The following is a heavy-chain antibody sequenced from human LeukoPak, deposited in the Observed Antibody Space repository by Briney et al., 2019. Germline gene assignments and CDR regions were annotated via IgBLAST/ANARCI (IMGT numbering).Heavy chain of an antibody. D-gene: IGHD3-9*01. V-gene: IGHV4-59*01. CDR3: ATTTDILTGYYVAY. Sequence: SETLSLTCSVSGGSISSYYWSWIRQPPGKGLEWIGYIYYSGSTNYNPPLKSRVTISVDTSKNQFSLKLSSVTAADTAVYYCATTTDILTGYYVAYWGQGTLVTVSS. CDR2: IYYSGST. CDR1: GGSISSYY. J-gene: IGHJ4*02.